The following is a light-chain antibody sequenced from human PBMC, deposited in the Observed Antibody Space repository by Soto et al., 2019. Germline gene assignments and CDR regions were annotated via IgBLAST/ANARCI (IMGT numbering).Light chain of an antibody. CDR2: AAS. Sequence: DVQMTQSPSSLSASVGDRVTITCRASQGIAPYLAWFQQKPGKVPKLLIYAASTLQSRVPSRFSGSGSGTDFTLTISSLQPEDVATYYCQKYNSAPLTFGGGTKVDIK. CDR3: QKYNSAPLT. J-gene: IGKJ4*01. V-gene: IGKV1-27*01. CDR1: QGIAPY.